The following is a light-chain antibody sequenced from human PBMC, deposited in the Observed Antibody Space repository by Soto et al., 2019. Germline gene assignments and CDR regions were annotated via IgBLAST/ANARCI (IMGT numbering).Light chain of an antibody. J-gene: IGLJ2*01. CDR3: SSFTSRDTVL. V-gene: IGLV2-14*01. CDR1: SSDVGGYNY. CDR2: DVS. Sequence: LTQPASVSGSPGQSITISCTGTSSDVGGYNYVSWYQQHPGKAPKLMIYDVSNRPSGVSNRFSGSKSGNTASLTISGLQAEDEADYYCSSFTSRDTVLFGGGTKVTVL.